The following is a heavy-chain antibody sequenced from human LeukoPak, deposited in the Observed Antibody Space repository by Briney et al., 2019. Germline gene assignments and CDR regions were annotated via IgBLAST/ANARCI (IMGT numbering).Heavy chain of an antibody. CDR2: ISVYNGNT. CDR1: GYTFTSYG. Sequence: ASVKVSCKASGYTFTSYGISWVRQAPGQGLEWMVWISVYNGNTEYAQNLQGRVTMTTDTSTSTAYMELRSLRSDDTAVYYCARPYYYDSSGYNYWGQGTLVTVSS. V-gene: IGHV1-18*01. D-gene: IGHD3-22*01. J-gene: IGHJ4*02. CDR3: ARPYYYDSSGYNY.